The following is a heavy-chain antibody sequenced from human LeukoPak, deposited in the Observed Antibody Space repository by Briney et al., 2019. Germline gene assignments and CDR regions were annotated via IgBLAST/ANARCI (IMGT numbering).Heavy chain of an antibody. D-gene: IGHD2-2*01. Sequence: RASVKVSCKASGYTFTNYGTNWVRQAPGQGLEWMGWISTYIGNTNYAQKLQGRVTLTTDTSTSTAYMELRSLKSDDTAFYYCVRGGYCSGSTCLYGDNWFDPWGQGTLVTVSS. CDR2: ISTYIGNT. J-gene: IGHJ5*02. CDR1: GYTFTNYG. CDR3: VRGGYCSGSTCLYGDNWFDP. V-gene: IGHV1-18*01.